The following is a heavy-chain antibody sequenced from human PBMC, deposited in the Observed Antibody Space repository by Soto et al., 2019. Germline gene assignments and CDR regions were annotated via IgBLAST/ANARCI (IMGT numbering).Heavy chain of an antibody. D-gene: IGHD3-9*01. CDR3: ARDFGILTGLDY. V-gene: IGHV3-33*01. CDR2: IWYDGSNK. J-gene: IGHJ4*02. CDR1: GFTFSSYG. Sequence: QVQLVESGGGVVQPGRSLRLSCAASGFTFSSYGMHWVRQAPGKGLEWVAVIWYDGSNKYYTDSVKGRFTISRDNSKNTLYLQMNSLRAEDTAVYYCARDFGILTGLDYWGQGTLVTVSS.